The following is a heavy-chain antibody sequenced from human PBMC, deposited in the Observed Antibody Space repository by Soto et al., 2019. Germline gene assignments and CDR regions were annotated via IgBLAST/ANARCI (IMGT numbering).Heavy chain of an antibody. V-gene: IGHV1-18*01. Sequence: WASVKVSCKASGYTFTSYGISWVRQAPGQGLEWMGWISTYNDKRAYAQKLQGRVTMTTDTSTSTAYMELRSLRSDDTALYYCARDFHCSGGRCYDCFDPWGQGTLVTVSS. D-gene: IGHD2-15*01. J-gene: IGHJ5*02. CDR3: ARDFHCSGGRCYDCFDP. CDR2: ISTYNDKR. CDR1: GYTFTSYG.